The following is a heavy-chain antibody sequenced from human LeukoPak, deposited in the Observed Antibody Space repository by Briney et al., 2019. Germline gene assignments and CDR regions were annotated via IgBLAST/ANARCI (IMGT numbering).Heavy chain of an antibody. CDR2: IDNDGRDT. CDR1: EFTFSNYW. V-gene: IGHV3-74*01. Sequence: GGSLRLPCAASEFTFSNYWMHWLRQAPGEGLVWVSRIDNDGRDTIYADSVKGRFTISRDNGKNTLYLQMNSLRAEDTAVYYCARGGYHHGFDSWGQGTLVTVSS. D-gene: IGHD1-14*01. CDR3: ARGGYHHGFDS. J-gene: IGHJ3*02.